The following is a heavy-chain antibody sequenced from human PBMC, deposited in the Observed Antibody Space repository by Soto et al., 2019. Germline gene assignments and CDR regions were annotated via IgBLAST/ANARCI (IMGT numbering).Heavy chain of an antibody. CDR3: ARVPVRGSGYYYGMDV. D-gene: IGHD3-10*01. CDR2: IYHSGST. CDR1: GGSISSGGYS. Sequence: PSETLSLTCAVSGGSISSGGYSWSWIRQPPGKGLEWIGYIYHSGSTYYNPSLKSRVTISVDRSKNQFSLKLSSVTAADTAVYYCARVPVRGSGYYYGMDVWGQGTTVTVSS. J-gene: IGHJ6*02. V-gene: IGHV4-30-2*01.